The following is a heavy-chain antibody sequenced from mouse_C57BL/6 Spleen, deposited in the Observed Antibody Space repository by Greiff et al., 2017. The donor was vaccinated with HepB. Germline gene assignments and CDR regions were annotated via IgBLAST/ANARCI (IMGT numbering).Heavy chain of an antibody. CDR3: ARKAHYCDD. CDR2: INPNNGGT. J-gene: IGHJ2*01. Sequence: VQLQQSGPELVKPGASVKISCKASGYTFTDYYMNWVKQSHGKSLEWIGDINPNNGGTSYNQKFKGKATLTVDKSSSTAYMELRSLTSEDSAVYDCARKAHYCDDWGQGTTLTVSS. V-gene: IGHV1-26*01. CDR1: GYTFTDYY. D-gene: IGHD3-1*01.